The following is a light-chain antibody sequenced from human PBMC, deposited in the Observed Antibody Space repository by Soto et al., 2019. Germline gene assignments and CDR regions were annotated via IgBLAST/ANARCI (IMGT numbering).Light chain of an antibody. CDR3: SSYAGSSNV. CDR2: EVN. V-gene: IGLV2-8*01. CDR1: SSDVGGYNY. J-gene: IGLJ1*01. Sequence: QSALTQPPSASGSPGQSVAISCTGTSSDVGGYNYVSWYQQHPGKAPKLMIYEVNKPPSGVPDRFSGSKSGNSASLTVSVLQAEDEADYYCSSYAGSSNVFGTGTKLTVL.